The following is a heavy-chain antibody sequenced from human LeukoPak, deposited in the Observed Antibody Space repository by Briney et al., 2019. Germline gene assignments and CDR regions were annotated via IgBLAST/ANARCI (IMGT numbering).Heavy chain of an antibody. CDR1: GFTFSSYA. D-gene: IGHD1-26*01. CDR2: ISYDGSNK. Sequence: GGSLRLSCAASGFTFSSYAMHWVRQAPGKGLEWVAVISYDGSNKYYADSVKGRFTISRDNSKNTLYLQMNSLRAEDTAVYYCARSPGLDSGSYSFRLFDYWGQGTLVTVSS. CDR3: ARSPGLDSGSYSFRLFDY. V-gene: IGHV3-30-3*01. J-gene: IGHJ4*02.